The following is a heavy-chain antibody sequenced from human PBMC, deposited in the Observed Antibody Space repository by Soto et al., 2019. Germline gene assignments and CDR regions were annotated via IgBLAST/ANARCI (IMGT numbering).Heavy chain of an antibody. CDR1: GYKFITFY. CDR3: ARDQGYKENYYGVDV. Sequence: ASVKVSCKASGYKFITFYMHWVRQAPGQGLEWMGLINPSSGTTSYTQRFQGRVTMTGDTSTNTVYMELSSLKSEDTAVYFCARDQGYKENYYGVDVWGQGTTVTVSS. V-gene: IGHV1-46*01. J-gene: IGHJ6*02. D-gene: IGHD2-15*01. CDR2: INPSSGTT.